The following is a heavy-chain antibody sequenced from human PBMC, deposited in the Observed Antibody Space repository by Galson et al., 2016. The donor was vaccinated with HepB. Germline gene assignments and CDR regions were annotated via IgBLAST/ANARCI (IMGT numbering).Heavy chain of an antibody. CDR1: GFTFSTYS. CDR2: ISSSGSTI. J-gene: IGHJ3*02. CDR3: ARDAFSGYYMVDAFDI. V-gene: IGHV3-48*02. Sequence: LRLSCAASGFTFSTYSMNWVRQAPGKGLEWVSYISSSGSTIHYADSVKGRFTISRDNAKKSLYLQMNSLRDEDTAVYYCARDAFSGYYMVDAFDIWGQGTMVTVSS. D-gene: IGHD5-12*01.